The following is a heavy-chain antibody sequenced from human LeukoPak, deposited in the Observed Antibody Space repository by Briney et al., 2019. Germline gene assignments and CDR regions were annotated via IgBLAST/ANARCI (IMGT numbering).Heavy chain of an antibody. D-gene: IGHD2-15*01. CDR1: GYSINNYW. CDR2: IYPGDSDI. J-gene: IGHJ5*02. V-gene: IGHV5-51*01. CDR3: ARQEYCSGGSCYTWFDP. Sequence: GESLKISCKGSGYSINNYWIGWVRQMPGKGLEYIGIIYPGDSDIRYSPSFQGLVTISADKSISTAYLQWSSLKASDTAMYYCARQEYCSGGSCYTWFDPWGQGTLVTVSS.